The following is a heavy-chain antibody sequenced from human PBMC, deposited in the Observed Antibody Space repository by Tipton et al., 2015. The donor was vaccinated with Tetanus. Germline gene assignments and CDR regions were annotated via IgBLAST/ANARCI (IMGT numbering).Heavy chain of an antibody. Sequence: SLRLSCAASGFPFSAYNMNWVRQAPGKGLEWVSSISGISTYINYADSVKGRFTISRDNAENSLYLQMNSLRAEDTAVYYCARDSSSWGRNWGQGTLVTVSS. J-gene: IGHJ4*02. CDR2: ISGISTYI. CDR1: GFPFSAYN. V-gene: IGHV3-21*04. D-gene: IGHD6-13*01. CDR3: ARDSSSWGRN.